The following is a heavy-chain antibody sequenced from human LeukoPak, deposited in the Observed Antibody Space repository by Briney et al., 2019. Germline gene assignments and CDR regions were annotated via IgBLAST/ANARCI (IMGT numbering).Heavy chain of an antibody. CDR1: SDSINSGDYY. CDR2: IYSSGST. Sequence: SETLSLTCTVSSDSINSGDYYWNWIRQPAGKGLEWIGRIYSSGSTNYNPSLKSRVTISVDTSKNQFSLKLSSVTAADTAVYYCARYEAVAGVFDYWGQGTLVTVSS. J-gene: IGHJ4*02. D-gene: IGHD6-19*01. CDR3: ARYEAVAGVFDY. V-gene: IGHV4-61*02.